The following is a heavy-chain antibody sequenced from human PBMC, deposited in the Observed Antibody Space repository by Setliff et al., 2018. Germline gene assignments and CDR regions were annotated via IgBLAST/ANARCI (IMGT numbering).Heavy chain of an antibody. D-gene: IGHD6-19*01. V-gene: IGHV4-59*04. Sequence: SETLSLTCTVSGGSIGPHYWSWIRQAPGKGLEWIGYIYYSGVTYYNPSLESRVTIFLDASKNQFSLKLSSVIAADTAVYYCATLPYSSGPLHDYWGQGTLVTVSS. CDR1: GGSIGPHY. J-gene: IGHJ4*02. CDR2: IYYSGVT. CDR3: ATLPYSSGPLHDY.